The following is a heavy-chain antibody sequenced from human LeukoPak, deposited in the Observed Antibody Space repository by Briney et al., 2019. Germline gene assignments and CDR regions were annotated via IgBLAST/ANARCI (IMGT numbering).Heavy chain of an antibody. D-gene: IGHD6-19*01. CDR1: GGSISSYY. CDR3: ARLNPGMWLPGDYYYYGMDV. CDR2: IYYSGST. J-gene: IGHJ6*02. Sequence: SETLSLTCTVSGGSISSYYWSWIRQPPGKGLEWIGYIYYSGSTNYNPSLKSRVTISVDTSKNQFSLKLSSVTAADTAVYYCARLNPGMWLPGDYYYYGMDVWGQGTTVTVSS. V-gene: IGHV4-59*08.